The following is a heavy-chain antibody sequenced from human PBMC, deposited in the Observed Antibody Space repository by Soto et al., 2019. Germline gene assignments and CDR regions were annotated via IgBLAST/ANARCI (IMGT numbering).Heavy chain of an antibody. CDR1: GGSMSSSSYY. CDR2: IYYSGST. CDR3: AGPGFFLMILTRSPPKDF. V-gene: IGHV4-39*01. Sequence: PSETLSLTCTVSGGSMSSSSYYWGWIRQPPGKGLEWIGSIYYSGSTYYNPSLKSRVTISVDTSKNQFSLKLSSVTAADTAVYYCAGPGFFLMILTRSPPKDFWGQGTLLTGSS. J-gene: IGHJ4*02. D-gene: IGHD3-9*01.